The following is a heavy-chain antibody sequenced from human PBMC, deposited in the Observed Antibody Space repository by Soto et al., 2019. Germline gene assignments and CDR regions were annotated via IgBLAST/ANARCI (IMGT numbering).Heavy chain of an antibody. J-gene: IGHJ6*02. CDR2: IYHRGST. Sequence: QVQLQESGPGLVTPSGTLSLTCAVSGGALSSSNWWSWVRQPPGKGLEWIREIYHRGSTNYNPSLNRRVTISVDKSKTQFSLKLSSVTAADTAVDYCARVSGIYYYGMDVGGQGTTVTVS. D-gene: IGHD1-26*01. V-gene: IGHV4-4*02. CDR1: GGALSSSNW. CDR3: ARVSGIYYYGMDV.